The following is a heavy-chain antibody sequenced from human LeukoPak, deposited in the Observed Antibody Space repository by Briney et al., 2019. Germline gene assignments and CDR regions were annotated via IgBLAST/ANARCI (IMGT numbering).Heavy chain of an antibody. V-gene: IGHV1-69*01. D-gene: IGHD1-26*01. J-gene: IGHJ6*02. CDR3: ARVGARTPEGMDV. CDR1: GFTFSSYA. Sequence: GGSLRLSCAASGFTFSSYAISWVRQAPGQGLEWMGGIIPIFGTANYAQKFQGRVTITADESTSTAYMELSSLRSEDTAVYYRARVGARTPEGMDVWGQGTTVTVSS. CDR2: IIPIFGTA.